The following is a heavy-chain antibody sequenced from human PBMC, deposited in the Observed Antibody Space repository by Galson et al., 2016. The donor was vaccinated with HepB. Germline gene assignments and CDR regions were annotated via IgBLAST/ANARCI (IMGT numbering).Heavy chain of an antibody. Sequence: CAISGDSVSRNNVAWYWIRQSPSRGLEWLGRTYYSSKWYNDYALSLKSRISINAHTSKNQIFLQLNSVTPDDTAVYFCARDGRLKYYGMDVWGQGTTVTVSS. D-gene: IGHD5/OR15-5a*01. CDR1: GDSVSRNNVA. J-gene: IGHJ6*02. CDR3: ARDGRLKYYGMDV. CDR2: TYYSSKWYN. V-gene: IGHV6-1*01.